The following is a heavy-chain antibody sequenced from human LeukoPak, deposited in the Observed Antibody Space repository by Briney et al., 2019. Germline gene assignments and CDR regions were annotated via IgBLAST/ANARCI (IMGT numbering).Heavy chain of an antibody. V-gene: IGHV4-38-2*02. CDR2: INHSGNT. D-gene: IGHD3-16*02. J-gene: IGHJ4*02. CDR1: AYSISSGYY. CDR3: ARDDRAGSYRRLDY. Sequence: SETLSLTCAVSAYSISSGYYWGWIRQPPGKGLEWIGSINHSGNTYYSPSLKSRVTISVDTSKNHFSLKLNSVTAADTAVYYCARDDRAGSYRRLDYWGQGTLVTVSP.